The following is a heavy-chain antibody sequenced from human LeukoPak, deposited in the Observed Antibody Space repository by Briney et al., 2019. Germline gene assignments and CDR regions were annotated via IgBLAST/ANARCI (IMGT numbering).Heavy chain of an antibody. V-gene: IGHV1-18*01. CDR2: ISAYNGNT. Sequence: ASVKVSCKASGYTFTSYGISWVRQAPGQGLEWMGWISAYNGNTNYAQKLQGRVTMTTDTSTSTAYMELRSLRSDGTAVYYCARTDWGRLTTVTTQDAFDIWGQGTMVTVSS. CDR3: ARTDWGRLTTVTTQDAFDI. CDR1: GYTFTSYG. D-gene: IGHD4-17*01. J-gene: IGHJ3*02.